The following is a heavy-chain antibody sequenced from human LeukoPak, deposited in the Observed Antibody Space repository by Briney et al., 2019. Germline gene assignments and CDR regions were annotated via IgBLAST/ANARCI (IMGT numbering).Heavy chain of an antibody. J-gene: IGHJ4*02. Sequence: SETLSLTCAAYGGSFSGYYWSWIRQPLGKGLEWIGEINHSGSTNYNPSLKSRVTISVDTSKNQFSLKLSSVTAADTAVYYCARKSSRRQDYYDSSGFCSHWGQGTLVTVSS. CDR1: GGSFSGYY. D-gene: IGHD3-22*01. CDR3: ARKSSRRQDYYDSSGFCSH. V-gene: IGHV4-34*01. CDR2: INHSGST.